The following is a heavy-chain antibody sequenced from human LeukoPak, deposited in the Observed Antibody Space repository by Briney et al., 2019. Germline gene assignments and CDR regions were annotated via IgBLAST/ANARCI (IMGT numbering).Heavy chain of an antibody. J-gene: IGHJ3*02. CDR1: GFTFGDYA. CDR3: ARALGSWYAPDI. Sequence: PGRSLRLSCIPSGFTFGDYAMDSVRAAPGKGLERVGFVRSRAYGGTPEYGASVKGRFTISRDDSKAVAYLQMNSLAAEDTALYYCARALGSWYAPDIWGQGTMVTVSS. V-gene: IGHV3-49*04. D-gene: IGHD6-13*01. CDR2: VRSRAYGGTP.